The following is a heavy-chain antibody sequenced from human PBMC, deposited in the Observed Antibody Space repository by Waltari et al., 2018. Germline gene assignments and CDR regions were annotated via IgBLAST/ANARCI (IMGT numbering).Heavy chain of an antibody. Sequence: DVLLVESGGDLVQPGGSLRLSGAASGFSFSSWSTRWLRQAPGKGLEWVANMNQDGSEKNYVDSLKGRFTISRDNAKNSLSLQMNSLRVEDTAVYYCARAPKRTSSEVDYWGQGTLVTVSS. D-gene: IGHD6-19*01. V-gene: IGHV3-7*01. CDR2: MNQDGSEK. J-gene: IGHJ4*02. CDR1: GFSFSSWS. CDR3: ARAPKRTSSEVDY.